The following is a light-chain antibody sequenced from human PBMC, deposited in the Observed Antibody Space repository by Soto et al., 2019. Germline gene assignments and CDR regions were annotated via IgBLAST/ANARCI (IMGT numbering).Light chain of an antibody. Sequence: QSALTQPASVSGSPGQSITISCTGTSSDVGGYNFVSWYQQHPGKAPRLMIFEVNNRPSGVSDRFSGSKSGNTASLTISGLQAEDEAYYYCSSYTFSSTLVVFGGGTTLTVL. CDR3: SSYTFSSTLVV. J-gene: IGLJ3*02. CDR1: SSDVGGYNF. V-gene: IGLV2-14*01. CDR2: EVN.